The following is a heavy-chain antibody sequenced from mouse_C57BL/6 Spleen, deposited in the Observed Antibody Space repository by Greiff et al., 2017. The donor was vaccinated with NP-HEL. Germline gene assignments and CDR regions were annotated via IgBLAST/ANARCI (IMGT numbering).Heavy chain of an antibody. CDR1: GFNIKDDY. D-gene: IGHD2-10*01. CDR3: TTRAYYGFAY. J-gene: IGHJ3*01. V-gene: IGHV14-4*01. Sequence: VQLQQSGAELVRPGASVKLSCTASGFNIKDDYMHWVKQRPEQGLEWIGWIDPENGDTEYASKFQGKATITADTSSNTAYLQLSSLTSEDTAVYYCTTRAYYGFAYWGQGTLVTVSA. CDR2: IDPENGDT.